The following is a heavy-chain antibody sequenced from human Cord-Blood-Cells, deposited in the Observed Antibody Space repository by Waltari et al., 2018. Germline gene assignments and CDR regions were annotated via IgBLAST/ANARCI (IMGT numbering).Heavy chain of an antibody. CDR2: IYYSGST. Sequence: QLQLQVSGPGLVKPSETLSLTCTVSGGSISSSSYYWGWSRQPPGKGLEWIGSIYYSGSTYYNPSLKSRVTISVDTSKNQFSLKLSSVTAADTAVYYCARGGDCSGGSCYSSFDYWGQGTLVTVSS. V-gene: IGHV4-39*07. D-gene: IGHD2-15*01. CDR1: GGSISSSSYY. J-gene: IGHJ4*02. CDR3: ARGGDCSGGSCYSSFDY.